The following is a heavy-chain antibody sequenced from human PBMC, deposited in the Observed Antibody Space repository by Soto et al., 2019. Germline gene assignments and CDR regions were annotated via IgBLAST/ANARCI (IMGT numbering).Heavy chain of an antibody. Sequence: PSETLSLTSTPSVGPVRAPDWWNWVRQSPDKGLEWIAEVHISGHSNYNPSLRSRVSVSIDSSKNQIYLNLSSVAAADTAIYYCGRVRKGCSANYCYFDHWGHGTSAPVSS. D-gene: IGHD2-15*01. V-gene: IGHV4-4*02. CDR3: GRVRKGCSANYCYFDH. CDR1: VGPVRAPDW. J-gene: IGHJ2*01. CDR2: VHISGHS.